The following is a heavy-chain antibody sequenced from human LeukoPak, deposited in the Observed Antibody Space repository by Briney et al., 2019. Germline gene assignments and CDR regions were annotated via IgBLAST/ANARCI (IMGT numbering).Heavy chain of an antibody. J-gene: IGHJ4*02. CDR2: IKPDGSEK. V-gene: IGHV3-7*02. D-gene: IGHD6-19*01. Sequence: GGSLRLSCAASGLTFSGYWMNWVRHAPGKGLEGVANIKPDGSEKYYVDSVKGRFTISRDNAKNSLYLQMNSLRAEDTAVYYCANPHYGSSGWYYFDYWGQGTLVTVSS. CDR3: ANPHYGSSGWYYFDY. CDR1: GLTFSGYW.